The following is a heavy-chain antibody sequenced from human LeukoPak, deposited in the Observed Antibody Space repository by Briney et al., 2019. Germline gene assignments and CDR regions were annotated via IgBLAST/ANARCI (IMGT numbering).Heavy chain of an antibody. Sequence: GGSLRLSCAASGFTVSSNYMSWVRQAPGKGLEWVSVIYSGGSTYYADSVKGRFTISRDNSKNTLYLQMNSLRAEDTAVYYCARHFSITGTSFHAFDIWGQGTMVTVSS. CDR3: ARHFSITGTSFHAFDI. V-gene: IGHV3-66*04. CDR1: GFTVSSNY. J-gene: IGHJ3*02. CDR2: IYSGGST. D-gene: IGHD1-20*01.